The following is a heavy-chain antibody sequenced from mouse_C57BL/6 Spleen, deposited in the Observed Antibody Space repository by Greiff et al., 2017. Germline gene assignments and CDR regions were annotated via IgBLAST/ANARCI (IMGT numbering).Heavy chain of an antibody. CDR2: ISSGSSTI. J-gene: IGHJ1*03. Sequence: EVMLVESGGGLVKPGGSLKLSCAASGFTFSDYGMHWVRQAPEKGLAWVAYISSGSSTIYYAATVTGRFTISRDNAKNNLLLQMTRLRSEDTAMYYCAREAYYSPYFDVGGTGTTVTVSS. CDR1: GFTFSDYG. V-gene: IGHV5-17*01. D-gene: IGHD2-12*01. CDR3: AREAYYSPYFDV.